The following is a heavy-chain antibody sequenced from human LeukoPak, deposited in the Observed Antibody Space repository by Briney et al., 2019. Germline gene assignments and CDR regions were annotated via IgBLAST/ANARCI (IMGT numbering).Heavy chain of an antibody. CDR1: GFTFSSYG. Sequence: GRSLRLSCAASGFTFSSYGMHWVRQAPGKGLEWVAVIWYDGSNKYYADSVKGRFTISRDNSKNTLYLQMSSLRAEDTAVYYCARDGRRYCSSTSCYLDYWGQGTLVTVSS. V-gene: IGHV3-33*01. CDR3: ARDGRRYCSSTSCYLDY. D-gene: IGHD2-2*01. J-gene: IGHJ4*02. CDR2: IWYDGSNK.